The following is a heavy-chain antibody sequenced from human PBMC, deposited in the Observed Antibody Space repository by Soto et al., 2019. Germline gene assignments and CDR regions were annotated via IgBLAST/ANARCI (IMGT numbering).Heavy chain of an antibody. V-gene: IGHV3-21*01. D-gene: IGHD1-7*01. J-gene: IGHJ4*02. CDR1: GFTFSSYS. Sequence: EVQLVESGGGLVKPGGSLRLSCAASGFTFSSYSMNWVRQAPGKGLEWVSSISSSSSYIYYADPVKGRFTISRDNAKNSLYLQMNSLRAEDTAVYYCARDRHWNYAPYDYWGQGTLVTVSS. CDR3: ARDRHWNYAPYDY. CDR2: ISSSSSYI.